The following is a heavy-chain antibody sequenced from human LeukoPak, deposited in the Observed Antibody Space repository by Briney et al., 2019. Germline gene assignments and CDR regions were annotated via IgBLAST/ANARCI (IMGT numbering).Heavy chain of an antibody. D-gene: IGHD3-22*01. CDR2: ISWNSGSI. J-gene: IGHJ4*02. CDR1: GFTFDDYA. Sequence: PGGSLRLSCAASGFTFDDYAMHWVRQAPGKGLEWVSGISWNSGSIGYADSVKGRFTISRDNSKNTLYLQMNSLRAEDTAVYYCAKDRAYYYDSSGYCFDYWGQGTLVTVSS. V-gene: IGHV3-9*01. CDR3: AKDRAYYYDSSGYCFDY.